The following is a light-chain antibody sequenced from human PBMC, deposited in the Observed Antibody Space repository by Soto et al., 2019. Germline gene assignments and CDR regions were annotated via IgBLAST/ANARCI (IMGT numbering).Light chain of an antibody. Sequence: IQMTQSPSTLSASVGDRVTITCRASHNIGRWMAWYQQKRGRAPSLLIFDATTLHSGVPSRFSGGGSGTEFTLAIRGLQPDDFATFNGHQFAKYVTYGQGTTVLIK. CDR2: DAT. J-gene: IGKJ1*01. CDR1: HNIGRW. V-gene: IGKV1-5*01. CDR3: HQFAKYVT.